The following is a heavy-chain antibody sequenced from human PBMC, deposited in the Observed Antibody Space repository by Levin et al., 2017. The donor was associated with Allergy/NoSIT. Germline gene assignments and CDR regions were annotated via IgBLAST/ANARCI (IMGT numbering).Heavy chain of an antibody. V-gene: IGHV3-64D*06. Sequence: PGGSLRLSCSASGFTFSSSAMHWVRQAPGKGLEYVSGIINDGGTTDYADSVKGRFTVSIANSKKTLYLQMSSLSREDTAVYYCVTSSGWYLSPIFYFDYWGQGTLVTVSS. CDR2: IINDGGTT. CDR3: VTSSGWYLSPIFYFDY. J-gene: IGHJ4*02. D-gene: IGHD6-19*01. CDR1: GFTFSSSA.